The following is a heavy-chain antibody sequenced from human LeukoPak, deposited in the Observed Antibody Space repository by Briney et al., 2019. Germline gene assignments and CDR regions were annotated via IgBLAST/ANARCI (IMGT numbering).Heavy chain of an antibody. J-gene: IGHJ4*02. CDR2: IIPIFGTA. CDR1: GGTFSSYA. V-gene: IGHV1-69*13. CDR3: ARDRQPSYYYDSSGSTFDY. D-gene: IGHD3-22*01. Sequence: GASVKVSCKASGGTFSSYAISWVRQAPGQGLEWMGGIIPIFGTANYAQKFQGRVTITADESTSTAYMELSSLRSEDTAVYYCARDRQPSYYYDSSGSTFDYWGQGTLVTVSS.